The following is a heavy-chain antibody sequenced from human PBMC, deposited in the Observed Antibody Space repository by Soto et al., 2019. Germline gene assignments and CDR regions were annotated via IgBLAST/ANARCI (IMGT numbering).Heavy chain of an antibody. CDR2: IYYSGST. Sequence: SETLSLTCTVSGGSISSYYWSWIRQPPGKGLEWIGYIYYSGSTNYNPSLKSRVTISVDTSKNQFSLKLSSVTAADTAVYYCARARVLLWFGELYYAFDIWGQGTMVT. CDR1: GGSISSYY. CDR3: ARARVLLWFGELYYAFDI. D-gene: IGHD3-10*01. V-gene: IGHV4-59*01. J-gene: IGHJ3*02.